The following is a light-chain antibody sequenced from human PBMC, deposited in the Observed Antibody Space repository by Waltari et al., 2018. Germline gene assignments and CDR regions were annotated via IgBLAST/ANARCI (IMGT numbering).Light chain of an antibody. CDR1: QSVSSNY. V-gene: IGKV3-20*01. CDR2: GAS. J-gene: IGKJ1*01. Sequence: EIVLTQSPDTLSLSPGERATLSCRASQSVSSNYVAWYQQKPGPAPSLLIFGASTRATGIPDRFGGSGSGTDFTLTISRLEPEDFAVYYCQQYGSSPWTFGQGTKVEFK. CDR3: QQYGSSPWT.